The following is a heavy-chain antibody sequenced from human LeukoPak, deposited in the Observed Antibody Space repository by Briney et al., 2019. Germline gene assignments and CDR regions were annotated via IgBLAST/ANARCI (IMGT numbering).Heavy chain of an antibody. J-gene: IGHJ4*02. V-gene: IGHV3-23*01. CDR2: ISGSGGST. CDR3: AKDSGGIVVVINAHYY. D-gene: IGHD3-22*01. Sequence: GGSLRLSCAASGFTFSSYAMSWVRQAPGKGLEGVSAISGSGGSTYYAHSVRGRFTISRDNSKNRLYLQMNSLRAEDTAVYYCAKDSGGIVVVINAHYYWGQGTLVTVSS. CDR1: GFTFSSYA.